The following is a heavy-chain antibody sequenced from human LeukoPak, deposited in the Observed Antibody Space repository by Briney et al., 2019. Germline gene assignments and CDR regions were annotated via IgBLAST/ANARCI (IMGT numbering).Heavy chain of an antibody. D-gene: IGHD3-3*01. V-gene: IGHV4-30-2*01. CDR2: IYHSGST. CDR1: GGSISSGGYY. Sequence: SQTLSLTCTVSGGSISSGGYYWSWIRQPPGKGLEWIGYIYHSGSTYYNPSLKSRVTISVDRSKNQFSLKLSSVTAADTAVYYCARTYYDFWSGYDNDYWGQGTLVTVSS. CDR3: ARTYYDFWSGYDNDY. J-gene: IGHJ4*02.